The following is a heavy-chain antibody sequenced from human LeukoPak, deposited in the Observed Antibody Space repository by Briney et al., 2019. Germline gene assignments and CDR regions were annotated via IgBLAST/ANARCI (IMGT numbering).Heavy chain of an antibody. Sequence: ASVKVSCKASGYTFTGYYMHWVRQATGQGLEWMGWMNPNSGNTGYAQKFQGRVTMTRNTSISTAYMELSSLRSEDTAVYYCARGGIPYYYYYYGMDVWGQGTTVTVSS. V-gene: IGHV1-8*02. J-gene: IGHJ6*02. CDR1: GYTFTGYY. CDR3: ARGGIPYYYYYYGMDV. CDR2: MNPNSGNT. D-gene: IGHD2-21*01.